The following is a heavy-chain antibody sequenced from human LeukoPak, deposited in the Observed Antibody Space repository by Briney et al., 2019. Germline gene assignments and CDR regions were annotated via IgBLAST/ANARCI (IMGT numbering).Heavy chain of an antibody. Sequence: SGTLSLTCTVSGGSISSYYWSWIRQPPGKGLEWIGNIYYSGSTNYNPSLKSRVTISVDTSKNQFSLKLSSVTAADTAVYYCASGGWNFDYWGQGTLVTVSS. CDR3: ASGGWNFDY. D-gene: IGHD6-19*01. J-gene: IGHJ4*02. V-gene: IGHV4-59*08. CDR2: IYYSGST. CDR1: GGSISSYY.